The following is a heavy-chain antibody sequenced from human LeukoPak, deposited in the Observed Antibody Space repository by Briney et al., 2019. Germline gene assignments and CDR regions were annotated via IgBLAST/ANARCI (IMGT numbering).Heavy chain of an antibody. CDR2: SYYSGST. D-gene: IGHD5-18*01. CDR3: ARLYGYNYGHIEY. V-gene: IGHV4-39*01. CDR1: VGSINTGSQY. J-gene: IGHJ4*02. Sequence: PSDTLSLTCTVSVGSINTGSQYGGWIRQTPGKGLEWIGSSYYSGSTYYNPSLKSRVTIFVDTSKNQFSLKVSSVTAADTAVYFCARLYGYNYGHIEYWGQGTLVTVSS.